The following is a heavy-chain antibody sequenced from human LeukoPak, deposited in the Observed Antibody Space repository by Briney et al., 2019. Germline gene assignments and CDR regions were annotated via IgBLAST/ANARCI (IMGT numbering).Heavy chain of an antibody. CDR1: GFTVSDAW. J-gene: IGHJ4*02. D-gene: IGHD4-11*01. CDR3: TTLDYGNYNNY. V-gene: IGHV3-15*01. Sequence: PGGSLRLSCAVSGFTVSDAWMSWVRQAPGRGLEWVGRVKSRADYGTTDFAAPVKGRFTISRDDSKNTLYLQMNSLKTEDTAVYYCTTLDYGNYNNYWGQGTLVTVSS. CDR2: VKSRADYGTT.